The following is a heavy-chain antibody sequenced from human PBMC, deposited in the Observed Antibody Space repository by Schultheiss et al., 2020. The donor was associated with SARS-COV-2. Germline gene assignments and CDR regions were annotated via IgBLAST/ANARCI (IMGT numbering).Heavy chain of an antibody. V-gene: IGHV4-59*01. CDR1: GGSISSYY. D-gene: IGHD2/OR15-2a*01. CDR2: IYYSGGT. Sequence: SETLSLTCTVSGGSISSYYWSWIRQPPGKGLEWIGYIYYSGGTNYSPSLKSRVTISVDTSKNQFSLNLSSVTAADTAVYYCVKEEGHGPNNFDYWGQGTLVTVSS. CDR3: VKEEGHGPNNFDY. J-gene: IGHJ4*02.